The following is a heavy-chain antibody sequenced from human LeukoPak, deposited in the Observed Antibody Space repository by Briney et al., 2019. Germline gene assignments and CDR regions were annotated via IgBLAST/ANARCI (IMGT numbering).Heavy chain of an antibody. CDR1: GGSISSHY. D-gene: IGHD6-13*01. V-gene: IGHV4-59*11. CDR2: IFYSGST. CDR3: AREMGYSSSWYLGYYYYYMDV. Sequence: SETLSLTCTVSGGSISSHYWSWIRQPPGKGLEWIGYIFYSGSTTYNPSLKSRVTISVDASKNQFSLKLSSVTAADTAVYYCAREMGYSSSWYLGYYYYYMDVWGKGTTVTVSS. J-gene: IGHJ6*03.